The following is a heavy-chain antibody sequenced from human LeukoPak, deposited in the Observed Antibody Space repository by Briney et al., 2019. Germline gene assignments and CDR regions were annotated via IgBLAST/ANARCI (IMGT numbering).Heavy chain of an antibody. CDR1: GGSISSYY. Sequence: KPSETLSLTCTVSGGSISSYYWSWIRQPPGKGLEWIGYIYYSGSTNYHPSLKSRVTISVDTSKNQFSLKLSSVTAADTAVYYCARSPNYYGSGSYLPAHNWFDPWGQGTLVTVSS. CDR2: IYYSGST. V-gene: IGHV4-59*01. D-gene: IGHD3-10*01. CDR3: ARSPNYYGSGSYLPAHNWFDP. J-gene: IGHJ5*02.